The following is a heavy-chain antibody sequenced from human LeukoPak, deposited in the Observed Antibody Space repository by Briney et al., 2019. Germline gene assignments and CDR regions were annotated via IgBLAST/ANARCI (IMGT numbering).Heavy chain of an antibody. D-gene: IGHD2-15*01. CDR2: IYPGDSDT. CDR1: GYSFTSYW. V-gene: IGHV5-51*01. Sequence: PGESLKISCKGSGYSFTSYWIGWVRQMPGKGLEWMGIIYPGDSDTRYSPSFQGQVTISADKSISTAYLQWSSLKASDTAMYYCARLPIVVVGSPTWFDPWGQGTLVTVSS. J-gene: IGHJ5*02. CDR3: ARLPIVVVGSPTWFDP.